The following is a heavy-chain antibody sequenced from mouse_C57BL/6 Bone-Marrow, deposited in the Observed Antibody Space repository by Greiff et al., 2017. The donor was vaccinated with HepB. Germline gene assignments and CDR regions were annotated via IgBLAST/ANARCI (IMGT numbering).Heavy chain of an antibody. D-gene: IGHD2-2*01. V-gene: IGHV1-72*01. CDR3: ARGEDTMVAPSWCCFDV. CDR1: GYTFTSYW. J-gene: IGHJ1*03. CDR2: IDPNSGGT. Sequence: QVQLKQPGAELVKPGASVKLSCKASGYTFTSYWMHWVKQRPGRGLEWIGRIDPNSGGTKYNEKFKSKATLTVDKPSSTAYMQLSSLTAEDSAVYYCARGEDTMVAPSWCCFDVWGTGTTVTVSS.